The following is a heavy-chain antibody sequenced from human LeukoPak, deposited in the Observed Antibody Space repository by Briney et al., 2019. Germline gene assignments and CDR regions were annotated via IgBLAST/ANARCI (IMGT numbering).Heavy chain of an antibody. D-gene: IGHD3-22*01. J-gene: IGHJ4*02. CDR2: INHSGST. CDR1: GFTFSSYA. V-gene: IGHV4-34*01. Sequence: GSLRLSCAASGFTFSSYAMSWVRQAPGKGLEWIGEINHSGSTNYNPSLKSRVTISVDTSKNQFSLKLSSVTAADTAVYYCARGRKRITMIVVAKYFDYWGQGTLVTVSS. CDR3: ARGRKRITMIVVAKYFDY.